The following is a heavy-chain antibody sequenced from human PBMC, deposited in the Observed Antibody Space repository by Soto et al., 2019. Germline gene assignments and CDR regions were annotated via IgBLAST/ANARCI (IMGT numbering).Heavy chain of an antibody. D-gene: IGHD1-26*01. CDR2: ISYDGSNK. Sequence: GESLKISCAASGFTFSSYAMHWVRQAPGKGLEWVAVISYDGSNKYYADSVKGRFTISRDNSKNTLYLQMNSLRAEDTAVYYCAREGSGSYRTLDYWGQGTLVTVSS. CDR1: GFTFSSYA. V-gene: IGHV3-30-3*01. J-gene: IGHJ4*02. CDR3: AREGSGSYRTLDY.